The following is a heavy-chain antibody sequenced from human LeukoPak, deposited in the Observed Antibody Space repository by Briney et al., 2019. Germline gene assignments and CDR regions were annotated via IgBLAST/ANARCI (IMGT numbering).Heavy chain of an antibody. D-gene: IGHD6-19*01. V-gene: IGHV3-30*07. CDR3: VRRGDASSGWGDHDF. CDR1: GFTFSDYA. CDR2: ISYDGSHK. Sequence: PGRSLRLSCAASGFTFSDYAMHWVRQAPGKGLEWVAVISYDGSHKYYADSVKGRFTISRDNSKNMVHLQMNSLTGEDTALYYCVRRGDASSGWGDHDFWGQGALVTVSS. J-gene: IGHJ4*02.